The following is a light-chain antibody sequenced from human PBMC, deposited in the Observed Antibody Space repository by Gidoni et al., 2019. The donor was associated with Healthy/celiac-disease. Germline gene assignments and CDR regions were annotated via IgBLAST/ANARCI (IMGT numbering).Light chain of an antibody. CDR2: GAS. V-gene: IGKV3-15*01. CDR3: QQYNNWPPYT. CDR1: QSVSSN. J-gene: IGKJ2*01. Sequence: LSVSPGERATLSCRASQSVSSNLAWYQQKPGQAPRLLIYGASTRATGIPARFSGSRSGTEFTLTISSLQSEDFAVYYCQQYNNWPPYTFGQGTKLEIK.